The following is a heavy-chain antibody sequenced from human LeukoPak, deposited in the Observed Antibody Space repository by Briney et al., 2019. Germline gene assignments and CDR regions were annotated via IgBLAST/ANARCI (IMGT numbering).Heavy chain of an antibody. Sequence: GGFLRLSCAASGFTFRTYWMSWVRQAPGKGLEWVANIKDDGSDKYYVDSVMGRFTISRDNAKNSLYLQMNSLRSDDTAVYYCARGVPYPSWSGPHYSDDWGQGILVTVSS. V-gene: IGHV3-7*01. J-gene: IGHJ4*02. CDR3: ARGVPYPSWSGPHYSDD. D-gene: IGHD3-3*01. CDR2: IKDDGSDK. CDR1: GFTFRTYW.